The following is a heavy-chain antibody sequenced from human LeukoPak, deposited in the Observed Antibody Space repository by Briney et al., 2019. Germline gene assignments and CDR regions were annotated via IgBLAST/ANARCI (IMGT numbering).Heavy chain of an antibody. D-gene: IGHD1-26*01. CDR3: ARVDLIVGATPGFDY. CDR2: ISAYNGNT. Sequence: ASVKVSCKASGYTFTSYGISWVRQAPGQGLECMGWISAYNGNTNYAQKLQGRVTMTTDTSTSTAYMELRSLRSDDTAVYYCARVDLIVGATPGFDYWGQGTLVTVSS. J-gene: IGHJ4*02. CDR1: GYTFTSYG. V-gene: IGHV1-18*01.